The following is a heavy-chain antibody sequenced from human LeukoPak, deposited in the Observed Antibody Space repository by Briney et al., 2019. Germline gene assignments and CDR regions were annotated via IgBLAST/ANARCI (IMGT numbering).Heavy chain of an antibody. CDR3: ARVARTYYYGSSGYLEY. CDR1: GGTFSSYA. CDR2: IIPIFGTA. J-gene: IGHJ4*02. Sequence: SVKVSCKASGGTFSSYAISWVRQAPGQGLEWMGGIIPIFGTANYAQKFQGRVTITADKSTSTAYMELSSLRSEDTAVYYCARVARTYYYGSSGYLEYWGQGTLVTVSS. D-gene: IGHD3-22*01. V-gene: IGHV1-69*06.